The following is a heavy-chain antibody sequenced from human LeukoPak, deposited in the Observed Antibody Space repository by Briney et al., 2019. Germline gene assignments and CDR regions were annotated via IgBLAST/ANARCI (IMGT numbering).Heavy chain of an antibody. CDR3: AREDKGRDGYKGIY. J-gene: IGHJ4*02. V-gene: IGHV1-2*02. CDR1: GYTFTGYY. Sequence: ASVKVSCKASGYTFTGYYMHWVRQAPGQGLEWMGWINPNSGGTNYAQKFQGRVTMTRDTSISTAYMELSRLRSDDTAVYYCAREDKGRDGYKGIYWGQGTLVTVSS. D-gene: IGHD5-24*01. CDR2: INPNSGGT.